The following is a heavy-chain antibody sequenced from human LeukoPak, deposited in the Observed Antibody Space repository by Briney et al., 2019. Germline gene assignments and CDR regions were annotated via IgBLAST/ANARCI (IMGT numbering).Heavy chain of an antibody. CDR3: ARGVDIVATYFDY. D-gene: IGHD5-12*01. Sequence: SETLSLTCTVSGGSISSHYWSWIRQPPGKGLEWIGYIYYSGSTNYNPSLKSRVTISVDTSKNQFSLKLSSVTAADTAVYYCARGVDIVATYFDYWGQGTLVTVSS. V-gene: IGHV4-59*11. CDR2: IYYSGST. CDR1: GGSISSHY. J-gene: IGHJ4*02.